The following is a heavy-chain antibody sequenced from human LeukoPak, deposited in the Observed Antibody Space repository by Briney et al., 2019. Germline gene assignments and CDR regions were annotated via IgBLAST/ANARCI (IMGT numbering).Heavy chain of an antibody. CDR3: ARNLWSGYYGRSYGMDV. CDR2: ISYDGSNK. V-gene: IGHV3-30*14. J-gene: IGHJ6*02. D-gene: IGHD3-3*01. Sequence: GGSLRLSCAASGFTFSSYAMHWVRQAPGKGLEWVAVISYDGSNKYYADSVKGRFTISRENAKNSLYLQMNSLRAEDTAVYYCARNLWSGYYGRSYGMDVWGQGTTVTVSS. CDR1: GFTFSSYA.